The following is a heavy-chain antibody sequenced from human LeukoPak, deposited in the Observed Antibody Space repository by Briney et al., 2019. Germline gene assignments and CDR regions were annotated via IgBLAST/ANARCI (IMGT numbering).Heavy chain of an antibody. D-gene: IGHD4-23*01. CDR3: ARDFATVAFDAFDI. CDR2: ISYDGSNK. J-gene: IGHJ3*02. V-gene: IGHV3-30-3*01. Sequence: GGSLRLSCTAPGFTFSSYAMHWVRQAPGKGLEWVAVISYDGSNKYYADSVKGRFTISRDNSKNTLYLQMNSLRAEDTAVYYCARDFATVAFDAFDIWGQGTMVTVSS. CDR1: GFTFSSYA.